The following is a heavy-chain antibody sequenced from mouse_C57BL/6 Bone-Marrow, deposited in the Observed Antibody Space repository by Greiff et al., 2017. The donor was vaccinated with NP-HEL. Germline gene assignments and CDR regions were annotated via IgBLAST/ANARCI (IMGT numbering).Heavy chain of an antibody. J-gene: IGHJ3*01. CDR3: ARWIYDGYPAWFAY. V-gene: IGHV5-17*01. CDR2: ISSGSSTI. Sequence: EVMLVESGGGLVKPGGSLKLSCAASGFTFSDYGMHWVRQAPEKGLEWVAYISSGSSTIYSADTVKGRFTISRDNAKNTLFLQMTSLRSEDTAMYYCARWIYDGYPAWFAYWGQGTLVTVSA. CDR1: GFTFSDYG. D-gene: IGHD2-3*01.